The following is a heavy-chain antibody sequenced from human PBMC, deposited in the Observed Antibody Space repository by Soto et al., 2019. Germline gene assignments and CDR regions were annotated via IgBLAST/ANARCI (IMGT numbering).Heavy chain of an antibody. CDR1: GYTFSDYY. D-gene: IGHD1-1*01. J-gene: IGHJ4*02. V-gene: IGHV1-2*02. CDR2: INPNSGGT. CDR3: AREPATAKPEGVDF. Sequence: ASVKVSCKASGYTFSDYYIHWVRQAPGQGLEWMGWINPNSGGTKYAPKFQGGVTMTRDTSITKAYMELSRLRSDDTAVYYCAREPATAKPEGVDFWGQGTLVTVSS.